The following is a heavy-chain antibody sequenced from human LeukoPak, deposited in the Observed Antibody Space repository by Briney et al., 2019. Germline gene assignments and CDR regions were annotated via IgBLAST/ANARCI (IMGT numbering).Heavy chain of an antibody. CDR1: GGSISNSSYY. CDR2: IYYSGST. Sequence: SETLSLTCTVSGGSISNSSYYWGWIRQPPGKGLEWIGSIYYSGSTYYNPSLKSRVTISVDTSKNQFSLKLSSVTAADTAVYYCARHTYDFWSGYYTWFDPWGQGTLVTVSS. V-gene: IGHV4-39*01. CDR3: ARHTYDFWSGYYTWFDP. D-gene: IGHD3-3*01. J-gene: IGHJ5*02.